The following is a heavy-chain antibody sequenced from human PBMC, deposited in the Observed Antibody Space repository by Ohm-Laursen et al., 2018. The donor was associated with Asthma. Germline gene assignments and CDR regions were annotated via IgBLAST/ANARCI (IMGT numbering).Heavy chain of an antibody. CDR1: GFTFSTYW. CDR2: VYGDGSNT. V-gene: IGHV3-74*01. CDR3: ARDSNNGYSYPDY. J-gene: IGHJ4*02. D-gene: IGHD5-18*01. Sequence: SLRLSCTASGFTFSTYWMHWVRQAPGKGLVWVSRVYGDGSNTIYADSVKGRFTISRDNAKNTLYLQMNSLRAEDTAVYYCARDSNNGYSYPDYWGQGTLVTVSS.